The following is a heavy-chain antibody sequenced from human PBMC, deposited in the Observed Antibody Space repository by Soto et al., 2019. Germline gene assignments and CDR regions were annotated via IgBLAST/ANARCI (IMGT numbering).Heavy chain of an antibody. V-gene: IGHV3-20*04. Sequence: GGSLRLSCITSGYSFDDYAMIWVRQVPGRGLEWVSGVDRKGLKTEYRDSVRGRFTISRDNARSSLYLQMNNLKTEDTALYYCALVENGLVDYWGRGSLVTVSS. CDR2: VDRKGLKT. D-gene: IGHD2-8*01. CDR1: GYSFDDYA. CDR3: ALVENGLVDY. J-gene: IGHJ4*02.